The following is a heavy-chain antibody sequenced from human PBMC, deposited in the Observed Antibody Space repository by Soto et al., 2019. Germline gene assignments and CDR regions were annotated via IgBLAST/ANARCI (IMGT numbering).Heavy chain of an antibody. CDR3: ARDKRYCSSTSCRYYYYGMDV. CDR1: GFSFSNYN. V-gene: IGHV3-48*02. J-gene: IGHJ6*02. Sequence: LRLSCVASGFSFSNYNMNWVRQAPGKGLEWVSYITDSSDTVHYADSVRGRFTISRDNAESSLYLQMNSLRDEDTAVYYCARDKRYCSSTSCRYYYYGMDVWGQGTTVTVSS. D-gene: IGHD2-2*01. CDR2: ITDSSDTV.